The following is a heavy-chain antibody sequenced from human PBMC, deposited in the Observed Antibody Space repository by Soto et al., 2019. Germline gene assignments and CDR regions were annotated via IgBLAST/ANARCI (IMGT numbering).Heavy chain of an antibody. CDR1: GASTSSGGFY. CDR3: AREVNNDFWSGYSPFDY. Sequence: SLSLTCSVSGASTSSGGFYWSWIRHHPGKGLEWIGYIYYNGDTYYNPSLKNRVTISVDTSNNQFSLNLSSVTAADTAVYYCAREVNNDFWSGYSPFDYWSQGTLVTVSS. D-gene: IGHD3-3*01. V-gene: IGHV4-31*03. CDR2: IYYNGDT. J-gene: IGHJ4*02.